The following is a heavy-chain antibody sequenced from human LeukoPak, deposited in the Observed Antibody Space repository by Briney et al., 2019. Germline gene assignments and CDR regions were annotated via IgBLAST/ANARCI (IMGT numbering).Heavy chain of an antibody. Sequence: GGSLRLSCATSGFTFSNYEMNWVRQAPAKGLEWVSYITTSGGIKSYADSVKGRFTISRDNAKNSVYLQINSLRAEDTAVYYCARDGVVDSSGWYVDYWGQGTLVTVSS. J-gene: IGHJ4*02. CDR1: GFTFSNYE. CDR2: ITTSGGIK. CDR3: ARDGVVDSSGWYVDY. D-gene: IGHD6-19*01. V-gene: IGHV3-48*03.